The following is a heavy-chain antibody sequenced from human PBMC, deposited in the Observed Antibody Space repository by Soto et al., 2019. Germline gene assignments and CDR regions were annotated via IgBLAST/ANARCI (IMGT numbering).Heavy chain of an antibody. V-gene: IGHV4-39*01. D-gene: IGHD2-15*01. CDR2: MFYSGLT. Sequence: SETLSLTCSVSGYSVTSSDYYWAWIRQPPGKGLEWIGSMFYSGLTYYNPSLKSRVTLSVDTSKNQFSVRLNSVTAADTAAYYCAPLSVSLSGPYGIHVWGQGTTVTVSS. CDR1: GYSVTSSDYY. J-gene: IGHJ6*02. CDR3: APLSVSLSGPYGIHV.